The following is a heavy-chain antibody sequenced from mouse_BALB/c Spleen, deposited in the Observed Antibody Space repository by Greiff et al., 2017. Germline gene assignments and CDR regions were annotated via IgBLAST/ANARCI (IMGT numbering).Heavy chain of an antibody. V-gene: IGHV5-17*02. D-gene: IGHD1-1*01. Sequence: EVQLVESGGGLVQPGGSRKLSCAASGFTFSSFGMHWVRQAPEKGLEWVAYISSGSSTIYYADTVKGRFTISRDNPKNTLFLQMTSLRSEDTAMYYCARTYYGSSGFAYWGQGTLVTVSA. CDR3: ARTYYGSSGFAY. CDR2: ISSGSSTI. CDR1: GFTFSSFG. J-gene: IGHJ3*01.